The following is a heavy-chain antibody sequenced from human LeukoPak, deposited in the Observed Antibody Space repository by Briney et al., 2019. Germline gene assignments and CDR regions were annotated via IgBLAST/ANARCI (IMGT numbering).Heavy chain of an antibody. Sequence: ASVKVSCKASGYTFASYDINWVRQATGQGLEWMGWMNPNSGNTGYAQKFQGRVTMTRNTSIGTAYMELSSLRSEDTAVYYCAREVIAAAVHYYYMDVWGKGTTVTVSS. CDR2: MNPNSGNT. V-gene: IGHV1-8*01. CDR1: GYTFASYD. D-gene: IGHD6-13*01. J-gene: IGHJ6*03. CDR3: AREVIAAAVHYYYMDV.